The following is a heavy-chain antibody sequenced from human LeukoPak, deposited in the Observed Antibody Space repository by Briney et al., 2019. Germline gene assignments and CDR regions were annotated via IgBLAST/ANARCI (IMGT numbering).Heavy chain of an antibody. V-gene: IGHV3-15*01. CDR2: IKSKMDGGTI. D-gene: IGHD2-15*01. J-gene: IGHJ4*02. Sequence: GGSLRLSCAASGFTLNTAWMNWVRQAPGKGLEWVGRIKSKMDGGTIDYVAPVKGRFTISRDDSKNAVYLQMNSLKTDDTAVYYCATAGYCSGGNCYGFDHWGQGTLVTVSS. CDR3: ATAGYCSGGNCYGFDH. CDR1: GFTLNTAW.